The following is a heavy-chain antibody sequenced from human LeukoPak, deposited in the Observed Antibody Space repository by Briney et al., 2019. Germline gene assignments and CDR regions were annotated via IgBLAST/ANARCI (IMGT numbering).Heavy chain of an antibody. J-gene: IGHJ3*02. CDR3: ARGVGFGEISAVDI. Sequence: GGSLIHACAASGFTLSSYEMNWGRQAPGQGLEWVSYITRSGTTIYYADSLKGRFTISRDNAKKSLYLQMNSLRAEDTAMYYCARGVGFGEISAVDIFCQGTMVIVSS. CDR1: GFTLSSYE. D-gene: IGHD3-10*01. CDR2: ITRSGTTI. V-gene: IGHV3-48*03.